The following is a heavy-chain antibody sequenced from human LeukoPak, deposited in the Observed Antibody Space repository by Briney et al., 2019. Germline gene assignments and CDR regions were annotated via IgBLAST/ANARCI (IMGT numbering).Heavy chain of an antibody. CDR2: ISYSGST. CDR3: ASGRPLGFDY. V-gene: IGHV4-59*01. Sequence: PSETLSLTCTVSGGSIGSYYWSWIRQPPGKGLEWIGHISYSGSTNYNPSLKSRVTISVDTSKNQFSLKLSSVTAADTAVYYCASGRPLGFDYWGQGTLVTVSS. CDR1: GGSIGSYY. J-gene: IGHJ4*02. D-gene: IGHD1-26*01.